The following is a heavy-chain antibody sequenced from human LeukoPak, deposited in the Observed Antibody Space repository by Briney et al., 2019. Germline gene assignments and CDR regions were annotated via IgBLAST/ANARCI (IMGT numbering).Heavy chain of an antibody. CDR2: FYTSGDT. V-gene: IGHV4-4*07. D-gene: IGHD2-15*01. CDR1: GASMTNYY. Sequence: PSETLSLTCTVSGASMTNYYWSWIRQPAGKGLEWIGRFYTSGDTNYNPSLKSRVTISVDTSKNQFSLKLTSVTAADTAIYYCASGSRLSRRISLQEYCSGGSCYSAPLDYWGQGTLVTVSS. CDR3: ASGSRLSRRISLQEYCSGGSCYSAPLDY. J-gene: IGHJ4*02.